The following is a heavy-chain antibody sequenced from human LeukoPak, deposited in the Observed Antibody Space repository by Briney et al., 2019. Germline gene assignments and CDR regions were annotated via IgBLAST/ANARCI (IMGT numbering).Heavy chain of an antibody. CDR3: ARNGAYSGNYGDY. V-gene: IGHV3-74*01. Sequence: GGSLRLSCAASGFTFTTYWMHWVRQAPGKGLEWVSRIKGDEMTTNYADSVEGRFTISRDNAKNTVYLEINSLRAEDTAVYYCARNGAYSGNYGDYWGQGTLVTVSS. J-gene: IGHJ4*02. D-gene: IGHD1-26*01. CDR2: IKGDEMTT. CDR1: GFTFTTYW.